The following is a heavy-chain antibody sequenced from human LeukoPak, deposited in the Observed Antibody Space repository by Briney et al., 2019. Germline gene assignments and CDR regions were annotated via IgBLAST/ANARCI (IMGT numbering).Heavy chain of an antibody. CDR2: ISSSSSYI. CDR3: ARGSHRDGSAFDI. J-gene: IGHJ3*02. Sequence: PGGSLRLSCAASGFTFSSYSMNWVRQAPGKGLEWVSSISSSSSYIYYADSVKGRFTISRDNAKNSLYLQMNSLRAEDTAVYYCARGSHRDGSAFDIWAKGQWSPSLQ. V-gene: IGHV3-21*01. CDR1: GFTFSSYS. D-gene: IGHD5-24*01.